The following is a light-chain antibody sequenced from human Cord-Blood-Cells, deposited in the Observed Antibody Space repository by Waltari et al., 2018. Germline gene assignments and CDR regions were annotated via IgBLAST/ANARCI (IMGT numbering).Light chain of an antibody. CDR3: QQSYSTPPWT. CDR2: AAS. CDR1: QSISSY. Sequence: DIQMTQSPSSLSASVGDRVTITCRASQSISSYLNWYQQKPGKAPKLLIYAASSLQSRVPSRFSCSGSGTDFTLTISSLQPEDFAPYYCQQSYSTPPWTFGQGTKVEIK. J-gene: IGKJ1*01. V-gene: IGKV1-39*01.